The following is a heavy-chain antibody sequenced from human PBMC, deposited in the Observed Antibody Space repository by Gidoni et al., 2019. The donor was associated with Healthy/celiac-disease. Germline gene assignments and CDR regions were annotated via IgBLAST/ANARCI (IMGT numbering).Heavy chain of an antibody. D-gene: IGHD3-22*01. CDR1: GFTFSSYG. V-gene: IGHV3-33*01. J-gene: IGHJ4*02. Sequence: QVQLVESGGGVVQPGRSLRLACEASGFTFSSYGMHWVRQAPGKGLEWMAVIWYDGSNKYYADSVKGRFTISRDNSKNTLYLQMNSLRAEDTAVYYCATSDSSGYSLFDYWGQGTLVTVSS. CDR2: IWYDGSNK. CDR3: ATSDSSGYSLFDY.